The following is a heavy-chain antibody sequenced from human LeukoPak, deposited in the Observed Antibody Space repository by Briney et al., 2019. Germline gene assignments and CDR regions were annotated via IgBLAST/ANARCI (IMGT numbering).Heavy chain of an antibody. CDR3: ARGDPTGVDAFDI. J-gene: IGHJ3*02. D-gene: IGHD4-23*01. Sequence: SQTLSLTCTVSGGSISSGGYYWSWIRQHPGKGLEWIGYIYYSGSTYYNPSLKSRVTISVDTSKNQFSLKLSSVTAADTAVYYCARGDPTGVDAFDIWGQGTMVTVSS. CDR1: GGSISSGGYY. CDR2: IYYSGST. V-gene: IGHV4-31*03.